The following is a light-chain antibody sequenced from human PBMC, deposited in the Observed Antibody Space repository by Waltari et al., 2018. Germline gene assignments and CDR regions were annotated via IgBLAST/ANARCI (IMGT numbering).Light chain of an antibody. CDR1: RSNIGNNY. V-gene: IGLV1-47*01. CDR3: AAWDDSLSGRV. J-gene: IGLJ3*02. Sequence: QSVLTQPPSASGTPGQRVTISCSGSRSNIGNNYVYWYQPLPGTAPKLPIYRNNHRPSGVPDRFSGSKSGTSASLAISGLRSEDEADYYCAAWDDSLSGRVFGGGTKVTVL. CDR2: RNN.